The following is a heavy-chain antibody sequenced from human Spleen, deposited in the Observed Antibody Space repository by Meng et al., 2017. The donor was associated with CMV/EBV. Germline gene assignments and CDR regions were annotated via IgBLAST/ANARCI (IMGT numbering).Heavy chain of an antibody. CDR1: GYTFTGYY. Sequence: QVQLVQSGAEVKKPGASVKVSCKASGYTFTGYYMHWVRQAPGQGLEWMGWINPNSGGTNYAQKFQGRVTMTRDTSISTAYMELSRLRSDDTAVYYCARVVAADTAMVGFDYWGQGTLVTVSS. CDR2: INPNSGGT. V-gene: IGHV1-2*02. CDR3: ARVVAADTAMVGFDY. D-gene: IGHD5-18*01. J-gene: IGHJ4*02.